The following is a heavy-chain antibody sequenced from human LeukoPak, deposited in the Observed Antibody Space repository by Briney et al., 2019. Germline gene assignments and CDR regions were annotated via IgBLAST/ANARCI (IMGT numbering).Heavy chain of an antibody. CDR3: ATYSGSYLLDY. CDR2: IYYSGST. CDR1: GGSISSSSHY. V-gene: IGHV4-39*07. D-gene: IGHD1-26*01. J-gene: IGHJ4*02. Sequence: PSETLSLTCTVSGGSISSSSHYWGWIRQPPEKRLEWIGSIYYSGSTYHNPSLKSRVTMSVDTSKNQFSLKLSSVTAADTAVYYCATYSGSYLLDYWGQGTLVTVSS.